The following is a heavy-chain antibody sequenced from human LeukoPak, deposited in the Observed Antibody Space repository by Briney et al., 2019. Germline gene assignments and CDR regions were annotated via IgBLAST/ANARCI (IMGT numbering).Heavy chain of an antibody. CDR3: AKDPIAAAGTRWFDP. Sequence: GSLRLSCAASGFTFSSYAMSWVRPAPGKGLEWVSAISGSGGSTYYADSVKGRFTISRDNSKNTLYLQMNSLRAEDTAVYYCAKDPIAAAGTRWFDPWGQGTLVTVSS. CDR2: ISGSGGST. CDR1: GFTFSSYA. J-gene: IGHJ5*02. D-gene: IGHD6-13*01. V-gene: IGHV3-23*01.